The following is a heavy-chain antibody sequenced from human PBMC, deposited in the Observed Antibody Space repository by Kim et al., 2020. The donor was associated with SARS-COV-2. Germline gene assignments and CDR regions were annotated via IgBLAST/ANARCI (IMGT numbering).Heavy chain of an antibody. V-gene: IGHV3-15*01. J-gene: IGHJ4*02. D-gene: IGHD3-9*01. CDR1: GFTFSNAW. Sequence: GGSLRLSCAASGFTFSNAWMSWVRQAPGKGLEWVGRIKSKTDGGTTDYAAPVKGRFTISRDDSKNTLYLQMNSLKTEDTAVYYCTTGLHDILTGYWYWGQGTLVTVSS. CDR3: TTGLHDILTGYWY. CDR2: IKSKTDGGTT.